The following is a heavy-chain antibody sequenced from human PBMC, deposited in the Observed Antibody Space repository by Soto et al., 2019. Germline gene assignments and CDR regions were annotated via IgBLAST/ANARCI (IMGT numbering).Heavy chain of an antibody. Sequence: SETLSLTCTVSGVSISSYYWSWIRHPPGKGLEWIGYIYYSGSTNYNPSLKSRVTISVDTSKNQFSLKLSSVTAADTAVYYCARDRRGDYDDDGFDPWGQGTLVTVSS. V-gene: IGHV4-59*01. D-gene: IGHD3-22*01. CDR2: IYYSGST. CDR3: ARDRRGDYDDDGFDP. CDR1: GVSISSYY. J-gene: IGHJ5*02.